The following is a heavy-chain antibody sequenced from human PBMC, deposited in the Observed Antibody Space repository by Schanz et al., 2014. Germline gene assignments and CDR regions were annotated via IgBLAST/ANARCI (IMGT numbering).Heavy chain of an antibody. CDR2: FNDGGVNK. Sequence: EVHLLESGGGLVEPGGSLRLSCATSGFSLDIFAVSWVRQAPGKGLEWVSSFNDGGVNKYYADSVKGRFTISSDNSKNSLYLQMNSLRAEDTAVYYCARIGGSVFDYWAQGTLVTVSS. D-gene: IGHD3-10*01. CDR3: ARIGGSVFDY. V-gene: IGHV3-23*01. J-gene: IGHJ4*02. CDR1: GFSLDIFA.